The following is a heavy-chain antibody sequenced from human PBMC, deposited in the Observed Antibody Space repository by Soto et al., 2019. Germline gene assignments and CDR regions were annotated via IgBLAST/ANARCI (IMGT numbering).Heavy chain of an antibody. CDR2: ISRSGGTI. J-gene: IGHJ4*02. D-gene: IGHD4-17*01. CDR1: GFTFSDYY. V-gene: IGHV3-11*01. Sequence: VQLVESGGGVVKPGGSLRLSCAASGFTFSDYYMSWFRQAPGKGLEWVSYISRSGGTIYYADSVKGRFTIYRDNAKNSLYLQMSSLRAEDTAVYYCARHGTYGDYVGSWGQGTLVAVSS. CDR3: ARHGTYGDYVGS.